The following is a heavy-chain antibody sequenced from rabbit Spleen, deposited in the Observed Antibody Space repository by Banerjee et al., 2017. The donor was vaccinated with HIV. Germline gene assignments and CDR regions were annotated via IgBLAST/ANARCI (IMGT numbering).Heavy chain of an antibody. V-gene: IGHV1S40*01. Sequence: QSLEESGGDLVKPGASLTLTCTASGFDLSSYYYMCWVRQAPGKGLEWIGCIHTRSGGSIYYATWAKGRFTISKTSPTTVTLQMTSLTAADTATYFCVRDGDGTNVFWYFNFWGPGTLVTVS. CDR3: VRDGDGTNVFWYFNF. D-gene: IGHD7-1*01. CDR1: GFDLSSYYY. J-gene: IGHJ4*01. CDR2: IHTRSGGSI.